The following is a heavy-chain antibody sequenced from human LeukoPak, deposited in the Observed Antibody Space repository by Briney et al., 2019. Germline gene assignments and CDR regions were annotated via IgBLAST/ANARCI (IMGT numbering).Heavy chain of an antibody. CDR3: AKRSTVTDFDY. CDR1: GFTFSSYG. J-gene: IGHJ4*02. V-gene: IGHV3-30*18. Sequence: GGSLRLSCAASGFTFSSYGMHWVRQAPGKGLEGVAVISYDGSNKYYADSVKGRFTISRDNSKNTLYLQVNSLRAEDTAVYCCAKRSTVTDFDYWGQGTLVTVSS. D-gene: IGHD4-17*01. CDR2: ISYDGSNK.